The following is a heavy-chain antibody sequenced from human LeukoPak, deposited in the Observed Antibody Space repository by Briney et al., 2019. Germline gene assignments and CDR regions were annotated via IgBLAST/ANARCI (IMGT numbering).Heavy chain of an antibody. D-gene: IGHD2-2*01. J-gene: IGHJ3*02. CDR3: AREGGIVVVPAAMGYTPAFDI. CDR2: IYTSGST. Sequence: SETLSLTCTVSGGSISSGSYYWSWIRQPAGKGLEWIGRIYTSGSTNYNPSLKSRVTISVDTSKNQFSLKLSSVTAADTAVYYCAREGGIVVVPAAMGYTPAFDIWGQGTMVTVSS. V-gene: IGHV4-61*02. CDR1: GGSISSGSYY.